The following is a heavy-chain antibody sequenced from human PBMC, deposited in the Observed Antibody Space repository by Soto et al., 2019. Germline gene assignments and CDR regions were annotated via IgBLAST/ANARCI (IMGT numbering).Heavy chain of an antibody. V-gene: IGHV3-48*02. CDR2: ISSSSSTI. D-gene: IGHD6-6*01. Sequence: GALRVWCRASGGTLSPDRMNGVRQAPGKGLEWVSYISSSSSTIYYAESVKGRFTISRDNAKNSLYLQMNSLRDEDTAVYYCATDHQEHRSRWYYDYWGQGP. J-gene: IGHJ4*02. CDR3: ATDHQEHRSRWYYDY. CDR1: GGTLSPDR.